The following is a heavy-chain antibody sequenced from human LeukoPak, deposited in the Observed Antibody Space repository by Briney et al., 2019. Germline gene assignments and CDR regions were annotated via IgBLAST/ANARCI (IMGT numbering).Heavy chain of an antibody. J-gene: IGHJ5*02. V-gene: IGHV1-18*01. D-gene: IGHD6-19*01. CDR1: GYTFTSYG. CDR2: ISAYNGNT. Sequence: ASVKVSCKASGYTFTSYGISWVRQAPGQGLEWMGWISAYNGNTNYAQKFQGRVTITRDTSASTAYMELSSLRSEDTAVYYCVRGAPIRVAVAATFDPWGQGTLVTVPS. CDR3: VRGAPIRVAVAATFDP.